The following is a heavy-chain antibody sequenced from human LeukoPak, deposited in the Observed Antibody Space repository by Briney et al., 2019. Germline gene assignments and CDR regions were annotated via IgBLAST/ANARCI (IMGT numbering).Heavy chain of an antibody. CDR1: GFTFSGYT. CDR3: ARDFYDSTGYYYDY. J-gene: IGHJ4*02. V-gene: IGHV3-23*01. Sequence: PGGSLRLSCAPSGFTFSGYTMSWVRQAPGKGLEWVSAVSGSGEKTYYADSVKGRFTISRDNSKGTLYLQINNLGAEDSALYYCARDFYDSTGYYYDYWGQGTLVTVSS. CDR2: VSGSGEKT. D-gene: IGHD3-22*01.